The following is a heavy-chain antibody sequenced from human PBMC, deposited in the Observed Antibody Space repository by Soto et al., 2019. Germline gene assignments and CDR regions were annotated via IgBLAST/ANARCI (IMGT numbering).Heavy chain of an antibody. CDR3: VRRGSSGWYETYFDY. CDR2: ISSSGRSI. CDR1: GFTLSDYY. Sequence: GGSLRLSCAASGFTLSDYYMTWIRQAPGKGLECVSYISSSGRSINYAASVEGRFTISRDNAKNSLYLQLSSLRAEDTAVYYCVRRGSSGWYETYFDYWGQGILVTVSS. D-gene: IGHD6-19*01. J-gene: IGHJ4*02. V-gene: IGHV3-11*01.